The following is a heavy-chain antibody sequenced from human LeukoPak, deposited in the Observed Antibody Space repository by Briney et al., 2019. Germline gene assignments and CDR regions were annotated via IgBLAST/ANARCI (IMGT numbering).Heavy chain of an antibody. V-gene: IGHV4-59*01. J-gene: IGHJ4*02. CDR1: GGSISSYY. CDR3: ARSVDGYNYGYFDY. D-gene: IGHD5-24*01. Sequence: PSETLSLTCTVSGGSISSYYWSWIRQPPGKGLEWIGYIYYSGSTNYNPSLKSRVTISVDTSKNQFSLKLSSVTAADTAVYYCARSVDGYNYGYFDYWGRGTLVAVSS. CDR2: IYYSGST.